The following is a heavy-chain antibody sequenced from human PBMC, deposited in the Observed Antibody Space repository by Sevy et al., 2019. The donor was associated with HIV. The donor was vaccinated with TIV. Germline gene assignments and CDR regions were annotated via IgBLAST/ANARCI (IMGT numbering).Heavy chain of an antibody. D-gene: IGHD5-12*01. CDR3: ARVSDIGGYSGYDLDY. CDR1: GFTFSSYS. J-gene: IGHJ4*02. CDR2: ISSSSTI. Sequence: GGSLRLSCAASGFTFSSYSMNWVRQAPGKGLEWVSYISSSSTIYYAGSVKGRFTISRENAKNSLYLQMNSLRAEDTAVYYCARVSDIGGYSGYDLDYWGQGTLVTVSS. V-gene: IGHV3-48*01.